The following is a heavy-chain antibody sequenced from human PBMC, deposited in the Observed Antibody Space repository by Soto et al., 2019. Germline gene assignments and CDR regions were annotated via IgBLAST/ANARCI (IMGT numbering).Heavy chain of an antibody. D-gene: IGHD2-21*01. J-gene: IGHJ3*02. CDR3: SRYSSVKGRDVFDI. Sequence: PGGSLRIPCAAYGLTFSDYYMSWIRQAPGKGMERVSYISSSGSTIYYADSVKGRFTISRDNAKNSLYLQMNSLRAEDTAVYFCSRYSSVKGRDVFDIWRQGTIV. CDR2: ISSSGSTI. V-gene: IGHV3-11*01. CDR1: GLTFSDYY.